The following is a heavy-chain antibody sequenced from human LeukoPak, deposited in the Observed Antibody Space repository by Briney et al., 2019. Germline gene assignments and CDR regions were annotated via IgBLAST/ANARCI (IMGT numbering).Heavy chain of an antibody. CDR3: ARDKGSGSRDFDY. V-gene: IGHV3-21*01. CDR1: GFTFSFYS. Sequence: GGSLRLSCAASGFTFSFYSMNWVRQAPGKGLEWVSSISSSSDYIYYADSVQGRFTISRDNAKNSLYLQMNSLRAEDTAVYFCARDKGSGSRDFDYWSQGTLVTVSS. CDR2: ISSSSDYI. J-gene: IGHJ4*02. D-gene: IGHD1-26*01.